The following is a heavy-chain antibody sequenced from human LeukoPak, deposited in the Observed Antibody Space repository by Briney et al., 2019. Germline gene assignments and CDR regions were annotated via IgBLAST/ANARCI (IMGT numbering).Heavy chain of an antibody. CDR1: GGSISSYY. V-gene: IGHV4-59*01. CDR2: IYYSGST. J-gene: IGHJ3*02. CDR3: ARGRRYSSSWPEAFDI. D-gene: IGHD6-13*01. Sequence: SETLSLTCTVSGGSISSYYWSWIRQPPGKGLEWIGYIYYSGSTNYNPSLKSRVTISVDTSKNQFSLKLSSVTAADTAVYYCARGRRYSSSWPEAFDIWGQGTMVTVSS.